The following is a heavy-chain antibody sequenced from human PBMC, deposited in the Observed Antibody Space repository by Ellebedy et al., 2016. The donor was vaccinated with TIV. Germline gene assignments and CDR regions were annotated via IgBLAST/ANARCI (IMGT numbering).Heavy chain of an antibody. Sequence: MPSETLSLTCAVYGGSFSGYYWSWIRQPPGKGLEWIGEINHSGSTNYNPSLKSRVTISVDTSKNQFSLKLSSVTAADTAVYYCARGHGSGSYYNLYYFDYWGQGTLVTVSS. CDR3: ARGHGSGSYYNLYYFDY. CDR2: INHSGST. D-gene: IGHD3-10*01. V-gene: IGHV4-34*01. CDR1: GGSFSGYY. J-gene: IGHJ4*02.